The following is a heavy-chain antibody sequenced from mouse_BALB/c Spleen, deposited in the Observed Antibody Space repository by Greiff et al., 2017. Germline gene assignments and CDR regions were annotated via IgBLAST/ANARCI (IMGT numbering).Heavy chain of an antibody. CDR1: GFTFTDYY. Sequence: EVMLVESGGGLVQPGGSLRLSCATSGFTFTDYYMSWVRQPPGKALEWLGFIRNKANGYTTEYSASVKGRFTISRDNSQSILYLQMNTLRAEDSATYYCARVTRAMDYWGQGTSVTVSS. J-gene: IGHJ4*01. V-gene: IGHV7-3*02. CDR2: IRNKANGYTT. CDR3: ARVTRAMDY.